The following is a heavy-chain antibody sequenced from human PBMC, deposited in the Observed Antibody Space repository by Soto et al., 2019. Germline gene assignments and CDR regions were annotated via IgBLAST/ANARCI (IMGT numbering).Heavy chain of an antibody. Sequence: PSETLSLTCTVSGGSFSSGDYYWSWVRQPPGKGLEWIGYIYYTGSTFNNPPLKSRVSISIDTSKTQFSLKLSSVTAADTAAYYCARIHFGDEPSYYYYGMDVWGQGTTVTVSS. CDR2: IYYTGST. D-gene: IGHD4-17*01. J-gene: IGHJ6*02. V-gene: IGHV4-30-4*01. CDR1: GGSFSSGDYY. CDR3: ARIHFGDEPSYYYYGMDV.